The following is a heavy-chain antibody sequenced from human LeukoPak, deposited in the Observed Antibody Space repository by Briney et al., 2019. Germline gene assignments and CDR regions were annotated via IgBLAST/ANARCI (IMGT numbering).Heavy chain of an antibody. CDR2: LYDSG. V-gene: IGHV3-53*01. D-gene: IGHD3-22*01. J-gene: IGHJ4*02. Sequence: GGSLRLSCVASGFTFSSYSMNWVRQAPGKGLEYVSVLYDSGDAESVKGRFTISRDNSKNTVYLQMNSLRVEDTAVYYCARAAYDSGGYTANHDFWGQGTLVTVSS. CDR3: ARAAYDSGGYTANHDF. CDR1: GFTFSSYS.